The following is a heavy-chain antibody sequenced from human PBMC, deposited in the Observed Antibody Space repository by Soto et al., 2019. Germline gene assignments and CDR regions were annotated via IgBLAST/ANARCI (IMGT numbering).Heavy chain of an antibody. Sequence: QLVQSGAEVKKPGASVKVSCKISGYTFTNYGITWVRQAPGQGLEWMGWINTDNGSAKHSPRFQGRLTITTDPPKNTADMERRSLSSDDSAVYYCAREQGGGYYGMDVWGQGTTVIVSS. J-gene: IGHJ6*02. CDR2: INTDNGSA. D-gene: IGHD3-16*01. CDR1: GYTFTNYG. V-gene: IGHV1-18*04. CDR3: AREQGGGYYGMDV.